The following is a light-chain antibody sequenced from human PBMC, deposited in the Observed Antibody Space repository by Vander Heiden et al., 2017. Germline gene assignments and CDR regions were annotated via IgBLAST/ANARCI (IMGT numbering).Light chain of an antibody. CDR2: WAS. CDR1: QSVLYSSNNKNY. CDR3: QQYYSTPLT. Sequence: IVMTQPPDSLPVSLGERATINCKSSQSVLYSSNNKNYLAWYQQKPGQPPKLLIYWASTRESGVPDRFSGSGSGTDFTLTISSLQAEDVAVYYCQQYYSTPLTFGGGTKVEIK. V-gene: IGKV4-1*01. J-gene: IGKJ4*01.